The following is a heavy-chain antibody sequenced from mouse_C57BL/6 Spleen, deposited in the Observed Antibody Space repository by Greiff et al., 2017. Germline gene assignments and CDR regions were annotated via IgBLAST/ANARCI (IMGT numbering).Heavy chain of an antibody. CDR3: ARELYDYDWFAY. V-gene: IGHV5-4*01. J-gene: IGHJ3*01. CDR1: GFTFSSYA. CDR2: ISDGGSYT. Sequence: EVKVVESGGGLVKPGGSLKLSCAASGFTFSSYAMSWVRQTPEKRLEWVATISDGGSYTYYPANVKGRFTISRDNAKNNLYLQMSHLKSEDTAMYYCARELYDYDWFAYWGQGTLVTVSA. D-gene: IGHD2-4*01.